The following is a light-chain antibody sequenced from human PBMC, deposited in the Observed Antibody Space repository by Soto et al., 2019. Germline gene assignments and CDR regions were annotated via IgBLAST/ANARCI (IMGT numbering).Light chain of an antibody. J-gene: IGKJ1*01. CDR1: QNIRSS. Sequence: EVVMTQSPASLSASPGERVTLSCRASQNIRSSLAWYQQRPGQAPRLLIYGASSRATGIPDRFSGSGSGTDFTLTISRLEPEDFAVYYCQHYGSSPETFGPGTKVDI. V-gene: IGKV3-20*01. CDR2: GAS. CDR3: QHYGSSPET.